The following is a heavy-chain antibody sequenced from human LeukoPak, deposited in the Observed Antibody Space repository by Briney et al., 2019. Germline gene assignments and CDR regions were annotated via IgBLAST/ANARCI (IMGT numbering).Heavy chain of an antibody. Sequence: PSETLSLTCTVSGGSISSGNYYWSWIRQPPGKGLEWIGYIFYTGSTNYSPSLKSRVSISVDTFKNQFSLKLSSVTAADTAVYYCARKYPDHWFDPWGQGTLVTVSS. V-gene: IGHV4-30-4*01. J-gene: IGHJ5*02. D-gene: IGHD6-6*01. CDR2: IFYTGST. CDR1: GGSISSGNYY. CDR3: ARKYPDHWFDP.